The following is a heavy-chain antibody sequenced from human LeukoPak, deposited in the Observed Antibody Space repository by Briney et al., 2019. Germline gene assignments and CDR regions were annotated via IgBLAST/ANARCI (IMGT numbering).Heavy chain of an antibody. J-gene: IGHJ6*02. CDR2: ISAGGGST. CDR1: GFTFSSYA. V-gene: IGHV3-23*01. Sequence: GGSLRLSCAASGFTFSSYAVNWVRQAPGKGLNWVSTISAGGGSTYYADSVKGRFTISRDNSKNTLYLQMNSLRAEDTAVYYCAKDVYYYYGMDVWGQGTTVTVSS. CDR3: AKDVYYYYGMDV.